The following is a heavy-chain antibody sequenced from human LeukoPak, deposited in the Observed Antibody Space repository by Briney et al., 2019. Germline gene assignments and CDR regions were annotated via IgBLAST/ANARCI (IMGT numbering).Heavy chain of an antibody. V-gene: IGHV5-51*01. Sequence: GESLKISGKSSGYSFTSYWIGWVRQVPGKGLEWMGSIYPGDSDTRYSPSFQGQVTISADKSISTAYLQWSSLKASDTAMYYCARPSRFLEWLDFDYWGQGTLVTVSS. J-gene: IGHJ4*02. CDR2: IYPGDSDT. CDR3: ARPSRFLEWLDFDY. CDR1: GYSFTSYW. D-gene: IGHD3-3*01.